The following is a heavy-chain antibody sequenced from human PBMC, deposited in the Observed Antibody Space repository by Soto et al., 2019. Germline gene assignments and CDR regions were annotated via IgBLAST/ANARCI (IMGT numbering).Heavy chain of an antibody. CDR3: ARDRGGKPHDSFDI. V-gene: IGHV4-31*03. CDR1: GDSIGGCGLY. CDR2: IYYSAST. D-gene: IGHD2-15*01. J-gene: IGHJ3*02. Sequence: PLEPLSLGCSVPGDSIGGCGLYWRRIPQRPGKGLDWIGHIYYSASTYYSPSLKSRVTISVDTSKNQFSLKLSSVTAADTAVYYCARDRGGKPHDSFDIWGQGTMVTVSS.